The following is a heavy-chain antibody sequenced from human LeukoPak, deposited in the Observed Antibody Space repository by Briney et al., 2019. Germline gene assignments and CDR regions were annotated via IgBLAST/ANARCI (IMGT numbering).Heavy chain of an antibody. CDR2: IYYSGST. Sequence: SEILSLTCTVPGGSISSYYWSWIRQPPGKGLEGIWYIYYSGSTDYNPSLKSRVTISVDTSKNQFSLKLSSVTAADTAVYYCARVSAAIRYYYYYGMDVWGQGTTVTVSS. J-gene: IGHJ6*02. CDR3: ARVSAAIRYYYYYGMDV. CDR1: GGSISSYY. V-gene: IGHV4-59*01. D-gene: IGHD2-2*02.